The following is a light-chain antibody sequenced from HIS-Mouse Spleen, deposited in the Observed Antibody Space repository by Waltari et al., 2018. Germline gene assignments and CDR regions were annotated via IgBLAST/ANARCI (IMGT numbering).Light chain of an antibody. Sequence: EIVLTPSPGTLSLSPGESATLPCRASQSVSSSYLAWYQQKPGQAPRLLIYGASSRATGITDRFSGSGSGTDFTLTISRLEPEDFAVYYCQQYGSSPPITFGGGTKVEIK. CDR2: GAS. V-gene: IGKV3-20*01. J-gene: IGKJ4*01. CDR3: QQYGSSPPIT. CDR1: QSVSSSY.